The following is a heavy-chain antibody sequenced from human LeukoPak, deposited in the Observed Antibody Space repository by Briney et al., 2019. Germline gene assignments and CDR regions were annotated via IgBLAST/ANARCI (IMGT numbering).Heavy chain of an antibody. Sequence: GGSLRLSCAASGFTVSSNYMSWVRRAPGKGLEWVSVIYSGGSTYYADSVKGRFTISRDNSKNTLYLQMNSLRADDTAVYYCARGLKYSTGWYYFDYWGQGTLVTVSS. CDR2: IYSGGST. CDR3: ARGLKYSTGWYYFDY. CDR1: GFTVSSNY. J-gene: IGHJ4*02. V-gene: IGHV3-53*01. D-gene: IGHD6-19*01.